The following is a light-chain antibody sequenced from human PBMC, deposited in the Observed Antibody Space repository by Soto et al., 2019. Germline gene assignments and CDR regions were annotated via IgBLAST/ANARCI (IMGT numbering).Light chain of an antibody. CDR2: GAS. CDR1: QSVSSSY. J-gene: IGKJ1*01. Sequence: EIVLTQSACTLSLSAGERATLSCGASQSVSSSYLAWYQQKTGQAPRLLIYGASSRATGIPDRFSGSGYGTDFNLTISRLETEDFGVYYCQQRYNWPRTFGQGTKVDIK. V-gene: IGKV3D-20*02. CDR3: QQRYNWPRT.